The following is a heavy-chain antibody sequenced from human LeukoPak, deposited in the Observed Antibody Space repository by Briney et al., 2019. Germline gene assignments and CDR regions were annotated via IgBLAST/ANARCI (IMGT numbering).Heavy chain of an antibody. CDR1: GFTFSGSA. V-gene: IGHV3-73*01. D-gene: IGHD3-10*01. CDR3: TRQRSDYYGSGSYYPFDY. Sequence: GGSLRLSCAASGFTFSGSAMHWVRQASGKGLEWVGRIRSKANSYATAYAASVKGRFTISRDDSKNTAYLQMNSLKTEDTAVYYCTRQRSDYYGSGSYYPFDYGGQGTLVTVSS. CDR2: IRSKANSYAT. J-gene: IGHJ4*02.